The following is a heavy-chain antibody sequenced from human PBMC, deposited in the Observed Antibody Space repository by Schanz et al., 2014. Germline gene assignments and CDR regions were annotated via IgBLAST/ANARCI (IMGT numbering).Heavy chain of an antibody. J-gene: IGHJ6*02. D-gene: IGHD3-16*01. Sequence: QDQLLQSGAAVKKPGSSVRVSCKASGGTFDTYKIAWVRQAPGQGLEWMGRIIPFLAVSNYAQDFQGRVMFTADRATSTVHMDWRSLRSEATVHYYCARAGRGYAYPLNSYPMDVWGQGNTVIVSS. CDR1: GGTFDTYK. V-gene: IGHV1-69*02. CDR3: ARAGRGYAYPLNSYPMDV. CDR2: IIPFLAVS.